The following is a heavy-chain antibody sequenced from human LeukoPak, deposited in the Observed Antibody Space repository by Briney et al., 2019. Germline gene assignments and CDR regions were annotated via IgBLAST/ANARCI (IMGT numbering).Heavy chain of an antibody. CDR2: IYYSGST. J-gene: IGHJ1*01. Sequence: PSEALSLTCTVSGGSISSGDYYWSWIRQPPGKGLEWIGYIYYSGSTYYNPSLKSRVTISVDTSKNQFSLKLSSVTAADTAVYYCARGIKWLLYFQHWGQGTLVTVSS. D-gene: IGHD3-22*01. V-gene: IGHV4-30-4*08. CDR3: ARGIKWLLYFQH. CDR1: GGSISSGDYY.